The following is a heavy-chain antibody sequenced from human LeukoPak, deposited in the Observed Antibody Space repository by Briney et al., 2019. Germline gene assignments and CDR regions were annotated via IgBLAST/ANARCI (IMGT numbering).Heavy chain of an antibody. J-gene: IGHJ6*03. CDR3: ARHSNRRVPAAKARGYNYYYYYMDV. Sequence: GESLKISCKGSGYSFTSYWIGWVRQMPGKGLEWMGIIYPGDSDTRYSPSFQGQVTISADKSISTAYLQWSSLKASDTAMYYCARHSNRRVPAAKARGYNYYYYYMDVWGKGTTVTVSS. CDR1: GYSFTSYW. D-gene: IGHD2-2*01. V-gene: IGHV5-51*01. CDR2: IYPGDSDT.